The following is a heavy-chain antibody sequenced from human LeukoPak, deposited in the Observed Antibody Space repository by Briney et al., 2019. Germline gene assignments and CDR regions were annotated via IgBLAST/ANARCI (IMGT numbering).Heavy chain of an antibody. V-gene: IGHV1-18*01. CDR2: ISAYNGNT. CDR1: GYTFTSYG. J-gene: IGHJ5*02. D-gene: IGHD3-9*01. Sequence: ASVKVSCKASGYTFTSYGISWVRQAPGQGLEGMGWISAYNGNTNYAQKLQGRVTMTTDTSTSTAYMELRSLRSDDTAVYYCARGYYDILTGYYKPLYNSFDPWGQGTLVTVST. CDR3: ARGYYDILTGYYKPLYNSFDP.